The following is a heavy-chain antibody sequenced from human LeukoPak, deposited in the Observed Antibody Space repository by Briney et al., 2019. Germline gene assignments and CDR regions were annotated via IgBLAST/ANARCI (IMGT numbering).Heavy chain of an antibody. D-gene: IGHD5-18*01. CDR1: GFTFSSYS. Sequence: GGSLRLSCAASGFTFSSYSMNWVRQAPGKGLEWVSSISSSSSYIYYAGSVKGRFTISRDNAKNSLYLQMNSLRAEDTAVYYCARDGYSYVNGMDVWGQGTTVTVSS. V-gene: IGHV3-21*01. CDR3: ARDGYSYVNGMDV. CDR2: ISSSSSYI. J-gene: IGHJ6*02.